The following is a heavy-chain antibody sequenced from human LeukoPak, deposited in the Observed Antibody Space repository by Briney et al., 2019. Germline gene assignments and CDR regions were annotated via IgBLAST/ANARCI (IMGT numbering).Heavy chain of an antibody. J-gene: IGHJ4*02. CDR3: ARVKGSSWPDS. CDR2: ISAYNGNT. D-gene: IGHD6-13*01. V-gene: IGHV1-18*01. Sequence: ASVKVSCKASGYTFTSYGISWVRQAPGQGLEWMGWISAYNGNTNYAQKLQGRVTMTRNTSISTAYMELSSLRSEDTAVYYCARVKGSSWPDSWGQGTLVTVSS. CDR1: GYTFTSYG.